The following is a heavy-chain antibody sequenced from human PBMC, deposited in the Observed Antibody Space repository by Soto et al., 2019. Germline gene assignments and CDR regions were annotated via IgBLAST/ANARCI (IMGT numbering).Heavy chain of an antibody. CDR3: GGGGGYSSSSRYFDY. D-gene: IGHD6-6*01. Sequence: QVQLQESGPGLVKPSQTLSLTCTVSGGSISSGGYYWSWIRQHPGKGLEWIGYIYYSGSTYYNPSLKGRGTVSGDPVKNQFALELRSGTAADTGGDYWGGGGGYSSSSRYFDYWGQGTLVTVSS. CDR1: GGSISSGGYY. J-gene: IGHJ4*02. CDR2: IYYSGST. V-gene: IGHV4-31*03.